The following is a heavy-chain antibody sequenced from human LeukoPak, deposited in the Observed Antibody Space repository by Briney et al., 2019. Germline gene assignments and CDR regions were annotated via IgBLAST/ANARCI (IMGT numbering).Heavy chain of an antibody. Sequence: GGSLRLSCAASGFTFSSYGMHWARQAPGKGLEWVAVIWYDGSNKYYADSVKGRFTISRDNSKNTLYLQMNSLRAEDTAVYYCARGTYYYDSSGARAIDYWGQGTLVTVSS. CDR1: GFTFSSYG. CDR2: IWYDGSNK. V-gene: IGHV3-33*01. D-gene: IGHD3-22*01. CDR3: ARGTYYYDSSGARAIDY. J-gene: IGHJ4*02.